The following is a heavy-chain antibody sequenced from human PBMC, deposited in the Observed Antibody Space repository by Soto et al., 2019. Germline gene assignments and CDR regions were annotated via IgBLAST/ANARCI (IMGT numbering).Heavy chain of an antibody. J-gene: IGHJ2*01. CDR3: ARDNPNWGGWYIDL. D-gene: IGHD7-27*01. CDR2: IKQDGSEK. Sequence: GGSLRLSCAASGFTFSSYWMSWVRQAPGKGLEWVANIKQDGSEKYYVDSVKGRFTISRDNAKNSLYLQMNSLRAEDAAVYFCARDNPNWGGWYIDLWGRGTLVTVSS. V-gene: IGHV3-7*01. CDR1: GFTFSSYW.